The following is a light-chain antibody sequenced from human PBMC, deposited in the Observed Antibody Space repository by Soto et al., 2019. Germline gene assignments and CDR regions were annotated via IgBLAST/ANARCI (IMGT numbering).Light chain of an antibody. J-gene: IGKJ2*01. Sequence: EIVLTQSPGTLSSSPGETATLSCRASQSVRSNSLAWYQQKPGQAPRLLIYDASSRATGIPDRFSGSGSDTDFTLTTSRLEPEDFAVYYCQQYAGSPRTFGQGTKVDIK. CDR1: QSVRSNS. CDR3: QQYAGSPRT. V-gene: IGKV3-20*01. CDR2: DAS.